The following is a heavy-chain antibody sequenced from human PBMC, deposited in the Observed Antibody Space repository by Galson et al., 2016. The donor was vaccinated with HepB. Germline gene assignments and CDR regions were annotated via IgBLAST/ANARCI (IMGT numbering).Heavy chain of an antibody. Sequence: SLRLSCAVSGFTIGGNHMHWVRQRPGKGLEWVSVIQSGGDTHYADSVKGRFSISRDNSKNTVYLQMNNLRAEDTAVYYCARGVGALAPWGQGPLVTVSS. J-gene: IGHJ5*02. CDR3: ARGVGALAP. D-gene: IGHD1-26*01. V-gene: IGHV3-53*01. CDR1: GFTIGGNH. CDR2: IQSGGDT.